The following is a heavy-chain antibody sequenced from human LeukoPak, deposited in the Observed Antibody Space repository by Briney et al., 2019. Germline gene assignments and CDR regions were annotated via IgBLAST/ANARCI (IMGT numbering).Heavy chain of an antibody. CDR2: ISDDGRNK. CDR1: GFTFNSIG. Sequence: GGSLRLSCAASGFTFNSIGMHWVRQAPGKGLEWVGVISDDGRNKKYADSVKGRFTISRDNSKDTLYLQMNSLRDEDTAVYYCAKRPSDYGDYVTYFDYWGQGTLVTVSS. CDR3: AKRPSDYGDYVTYFDY. D-gene: IGHD4-17*01. V-gene: IGHV3-30*18. J-gene: IGHJ4*02.